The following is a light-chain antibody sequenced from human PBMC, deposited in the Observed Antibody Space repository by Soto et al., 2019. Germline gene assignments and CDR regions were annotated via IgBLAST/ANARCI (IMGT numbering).Light chain of an antibody. J-gene: IGLJ2*01. CDR1: TGTVTTSHF. CDR3: VLSYTAARV. CDR2: DTT. V-gene: IGLV7-46*01. Sequence: QAVVTQEPSLTVSPGGTVTLTCGSSTGTVTTSHFPYWFQQKPGQAPWTLIYDTTNKHSWTPARFSGSLLGGKAALTLSGAQPEDEADYYCVLSYTAARVFGGGTKLTVL.